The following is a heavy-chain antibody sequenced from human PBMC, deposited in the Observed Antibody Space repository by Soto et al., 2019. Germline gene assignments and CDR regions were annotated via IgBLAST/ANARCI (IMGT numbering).Heavy chain of an antibody. Sequence: GGSLRLSCAASGFTFSSYSMNWVRQAPGKGLEWVSSISSSSSYIYYADSVKGRFTISRDNAKNSLYLQMNSLRAEDTAVYYCVRGGDIVVVVAWFPDYWGQGTLVTVSS. CDR2: ISSSSSYI. CDR1: GFTFSSYS. J-gene: IGHJ4*02. CDR3: VRGGDIVVVVAWFPDY. V-gene: IGHV3-21*01. D-gene: IGHD2-15*01.